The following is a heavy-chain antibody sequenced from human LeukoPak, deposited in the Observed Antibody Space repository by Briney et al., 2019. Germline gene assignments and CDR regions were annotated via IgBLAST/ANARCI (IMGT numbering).Heavy chain of an antibody. CDR1: GGSFRGDY. CDR3: ARGGDSSGYYLQDAFDI. CDR2: INHSGST. D-gene: IGHD3-22*01. J-gene: IGHJ3*02. V-gene: IGHV4-34*01. Sequence: SETLSLTCAVYGGSFRGDYWSWIRQPPGKGLEWSGEINHSGSTNYNPSLKSRVTMLVDMSKNQFSLKLSSVTAADTAVYYCARGGDSSGYYLQDAFDIWGQGTMVTVSS.